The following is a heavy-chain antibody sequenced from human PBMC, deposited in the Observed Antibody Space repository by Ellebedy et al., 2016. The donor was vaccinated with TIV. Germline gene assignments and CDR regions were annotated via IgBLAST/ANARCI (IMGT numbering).Heavy chain of an antibody. Sequence: GGSLRLXCEASGFTFSSYAMNWVRQAPGKGLEWVSGISGSGGSKYYADSVKGRFTISRDNSKNTLYLQINSLRAEDTAAYYCAKSDDFWSGLIDYWGQGTLVTVSA. CDR2: ISGSGGSK. CDR3: AKSDDFWSGLIDY. V-gene: IGHV3-23*01. CDR1: GFTFSSYA. D-gene: IGHD3-3*01. J-gene: IGHJ4*02.